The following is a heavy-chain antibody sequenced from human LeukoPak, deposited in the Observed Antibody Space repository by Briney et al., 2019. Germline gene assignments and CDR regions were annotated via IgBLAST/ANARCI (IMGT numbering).Heavy chain of an antibody. CDR3: ARGSTYYKSSGQVPFDY. CDR2: ISGGSGII. D-gene: IGHD3-22*01. J-gene: IGHJ4*02. Sequence: LRLSCAASGFTSNTNTISGVRQPLDKGLEWLYCISGGSGIIDFTDSVRSRFTIGRDNAKNSLYLQMTRLRAEDKAVYYCARGSTYYKSSGQVPFDYWGQGTLVTVSS. V-gene: IGHV3-48*01. CDR1: GFTSNTNT.